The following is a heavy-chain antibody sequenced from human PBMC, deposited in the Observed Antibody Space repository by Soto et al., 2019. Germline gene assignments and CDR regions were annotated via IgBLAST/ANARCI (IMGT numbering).Heavy chain of an antibody. CDR3: TTDPVVSYDSSGYSRFDY. CDR2: IKSKTDGGTT. D-gene: IGHD3-22*01. Sequence: EVQLVESGGGLVKPGGSLRLSCAASGFTFSNAWMSWVRQAPGKGLEWVGRIKSKTDGGTTDYAAPVKGRFTISRDDSKHTLYLQMNSLKTEDTAVYYCTTDPVVSYDSSGYSRFDYWGQGTLVTVSS. J-gene: IGHJ4*02. V-gene: IGHV3-15*01. CDR1: GFTFSNAW.